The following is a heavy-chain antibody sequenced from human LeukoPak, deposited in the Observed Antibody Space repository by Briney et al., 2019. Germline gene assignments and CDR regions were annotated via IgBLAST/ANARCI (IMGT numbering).Heavy chain of an antibody. D-gene: IGHD6-19*01. Sequence: SETLSLTCTVSGGSIRSSSYYWGWIRQPPGKGLEWIGSIYYSGSTYYNASLKSRGTISVYTSKNQFSLKLNSVTAADTAVYFCARQVVAVAGTGYFDYWGQGTLVTVSS. CDR2: IYYSGST. CDR3: ARQVVAVAGTGYFDY. J-gene: IGHJ4*02. V-gene: IGHV4-39*01. CDR1: GGSIRSSSYY.